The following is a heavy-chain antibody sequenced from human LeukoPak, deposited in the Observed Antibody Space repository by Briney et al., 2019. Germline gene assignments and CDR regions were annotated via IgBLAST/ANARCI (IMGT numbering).Heavy chain of an antibody. CDR2: IYTSGST. J-gene: IGHJ4*02. Sequence: SQTLSLTCTVSGNSISSGDNYWSWIRQPAGKGLEWIGRIYTSGSTNYNPSLKSRVTISVDTSKNQFSLKLSSVTAADTAVYYCARSVRRGFNFDNWGQGTLVIVSS. CDR1: GNSISSGDNY. V-gene: IGHV4-61*02. D-gene: IGHD5-12*01. CDR3: ARSVRRGFNFDN.